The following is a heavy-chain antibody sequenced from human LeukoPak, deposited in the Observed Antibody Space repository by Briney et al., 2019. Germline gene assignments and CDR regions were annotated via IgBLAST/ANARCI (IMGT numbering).Heavy chain of an antibody. V-gene: IGHV1-2*02. CDR3: ARDLQPYSGSYFFDY. Sequence: ASVKVSCKASGYTFTGYYMHWVRQAPGQGLEWMGWINPNNGGTSYAQKFQGRVAMTRDTSISTAYMELSRLRSDDTAVYYCARDLQPYSGSYFFDYWGQGILVTVSS. J-gene: IGHJ4*02. D-gene: IGHD3-10*01. CDR2: INPNNGGT. CDR1: GYTFTGYY.